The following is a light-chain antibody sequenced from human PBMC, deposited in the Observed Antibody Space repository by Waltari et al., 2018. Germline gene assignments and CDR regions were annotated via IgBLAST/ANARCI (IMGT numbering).Light chain of an antibody. CDR2: DVS. Sequence: QSALTQPASVSGSPGQSTTISCTGTTSDVGGYKYVPWYQQHPGKAPKLMIYDVSNRPSGVSNRFSGSKSGNTASLTISGLQAEDEADYYCSSYTTSSTLWVFGGGTKLTVL. CDR3: SSYTTSSTLWV. CDR1: TSDVGGYKY. J-gene: IGLJ3*02. V-gene: IGLV2-14*03.